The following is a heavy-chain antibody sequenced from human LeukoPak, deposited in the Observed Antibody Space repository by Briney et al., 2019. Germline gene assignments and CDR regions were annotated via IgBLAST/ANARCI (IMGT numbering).Heavy chain of an antibody. D-gene: IGHD3-22*01. CDR3: ARDPLDSSGLMNWFDP. Sequence: PGGSLRLSCAASGFTFSSYAMHWVRQAPGKGLEWVAVISYDGSNKYYADSVKGRFTISRDNSKNTLYLQMNSLRAEDTAVYYCARDPLDSSGLMNWFDPWGQGTRVTVSS. V-gene: IGHV3-30-3*01. CDR2: ISYDGSNK. CDR1: GFTFSSYA. J-gene: IGHJ5*02.